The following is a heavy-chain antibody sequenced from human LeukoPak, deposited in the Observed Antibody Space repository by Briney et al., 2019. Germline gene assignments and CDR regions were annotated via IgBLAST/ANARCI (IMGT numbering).Heavy chain of an antibody. CDR2: ISGSGGST. CDR3: AKGSDSGYYYYYMDV. Sequence: GGSLRLSCAASGFTFSSYAMSWVRQAPGKGLEWVSAISGSGGSTYYADSVKGRFTISRDNSKNTLYLQMNSLRAEDTAVYYCAKGSDSGYYYYYMDVWGKGTTVTVTS. D-gene: IGHD2-21*02. CDR1: GFTFSSYA. J-gene: IGHJ6*03. V-gene: IGHV3-23*01.